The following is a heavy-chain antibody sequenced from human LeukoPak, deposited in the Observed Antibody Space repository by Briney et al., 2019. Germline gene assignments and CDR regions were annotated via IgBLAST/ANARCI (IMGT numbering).Heavy chain of an antibody. CDR1: GFTLRSYA. Sequence: PGGSLRLSCVASGFTLRSYAMIWVRQAPGKGLEWVSSSGDTGSTCYTDSVKGRFTISRDNSKNTLFLQMDSLRAEDTAVYYCAKLIGGFSVYWGQGTLVTVSS. CDR3: AKLIGGFSVY. D-gene: IGHD3-10*01. V-gene: IGHV3-23*01. J-gene: IGHJ4*02. CDR2: SGDTGST.